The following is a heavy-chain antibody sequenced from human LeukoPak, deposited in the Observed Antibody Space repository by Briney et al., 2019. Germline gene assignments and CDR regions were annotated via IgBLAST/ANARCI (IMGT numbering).Heavy chain of an antibody. V-gene: IGHV4-39*07. D-gene: IGHD3-3*01. Sequence: SETLSLTCTVSGGSISSSSYYWGWIRQPPGKGLEWIGSIYYSGSTYCNPSLKSRVTISVDTSKNQFSLKLSFVTAADTAVYYCASHAQGYDFWSGYYIRYYYYMDVWGKGTTVTVSS. CDR2: IYYSGST. CDR1: GGSISSSSYY. CDR3: ASHAQGYDFWSGYYIRYYYYMDV. J-gene: IGHJ6*03.